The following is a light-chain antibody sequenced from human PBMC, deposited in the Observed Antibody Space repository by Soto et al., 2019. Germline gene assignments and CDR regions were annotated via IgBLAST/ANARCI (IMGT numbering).Light chain of an antibody. Sequence: EIVLTQSPATLSLSPGERATLSCRASQSVSSYFAWYQHKPGQAPRLLIYDASNRATGNPARFSGSGSGTDFPLTISSLELEDFAVYYCQQRSNCPLTFGGGTNVEIK. CDR3: QQRSNCPLT. J-gene: IGKJ4*01. CDR1: QSVSSY. CDR2: DAS. V-gene: IGKV3-11*01.